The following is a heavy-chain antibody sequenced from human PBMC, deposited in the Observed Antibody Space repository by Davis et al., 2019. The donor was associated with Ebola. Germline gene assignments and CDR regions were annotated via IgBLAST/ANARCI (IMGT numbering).Heavy chain of an antibody. CDR1: GFIFSDYW. D-gene: IGHD3-10*01. V-gene: IGHV3-74*01. J-gene: IGHJ5*02. CDR2: ITNDGTRT. Sequence: PGGSLRLSCAASGFIFSDYWMNWVRQTPGKGLVWVSRITNDGTRTSYADSVQGRFTISRDNAKDSLYLQMSSLRVEDTAIYYCTRDLYGSGGDWFDPWGQGTLVTVSS. CDR3: TRDLYGSGGDWFDP.